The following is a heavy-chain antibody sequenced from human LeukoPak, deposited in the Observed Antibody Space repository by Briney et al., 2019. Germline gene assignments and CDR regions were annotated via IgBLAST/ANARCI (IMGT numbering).Heavy chain of an antibody. CDR1: GDSISSYY. CDR3: ARWGLESGYHSNDAFDI. D-gene: IGHD3-22*01. V-gene: IGHV4-59*01. CDR2: IYYSGST. Sequence: SETLSLTCTVSGDSISSYYWSWIRQPPGKGLEWIGYIYYSGSTNYNPSLKSRVTMSVDTSKNQFSLKLSSVTAADTAEYYCARWGLESGYHSNDAFDIWGQGTMVTVSS. J-gene: IGHJ3*02.